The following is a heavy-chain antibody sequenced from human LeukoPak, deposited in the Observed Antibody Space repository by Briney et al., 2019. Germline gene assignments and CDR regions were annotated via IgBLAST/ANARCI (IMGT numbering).Heavy chain of an antibody. V-gene: IGHV3-21*01. D-gene: IGHD1-14*01. CDR3: ASDPHHASRMDV. CDR1: GFSFSKHG. J-gene: IGHJ6*02. CDR2: ISSSGKYI. Sequence: GGSLRLSCEASGFSFSKHGLNWVRQAPGKGLEWVASISSSGKYIYYAESLKGRFTISRDNAKNSLYLQMNSLRAEDTAVYYCASDPHHASRMDVWGQGTTVTVSS.